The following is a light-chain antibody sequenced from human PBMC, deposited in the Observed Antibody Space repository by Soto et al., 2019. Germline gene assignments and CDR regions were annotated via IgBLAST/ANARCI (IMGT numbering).Light chain of an antibody. J-gene: IGLJ2*01. V-gene: IGLV2-11*01. CDR1: SSDVGGSNY. CDR2: DVS. Sequence: QSALTQPRSVSGSPGQSVTISCTGTSSDVGGSNYVSWYQQYSGKAPKLIIHDVSKRPSGVPDRFSGSKSGNTASLTISGLQAEDEADYYCFSYAGTDTLGVFGGGTKLPVL. CDR3: FSYAGTDTLGV.